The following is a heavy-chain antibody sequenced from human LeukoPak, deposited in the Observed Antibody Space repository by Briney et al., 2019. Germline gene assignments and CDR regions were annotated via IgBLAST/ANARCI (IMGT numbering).Heavy chain of an antibody. J-gene: IGHJ3*02. D-gene: IGHD4/OR15-4a*01. Sequence: RGSLRLSCAASGITFSSYGMHWVRQAPGKGLEWVSYISSSGRNIFYADSVRGRFTISRDNAKNSLDVQMKSLRAEDTAVYYCARVGAEDAFDIWGQGTVVTVSS. CDR3: ARVGAEDAFDI. V-gene: IGHV3-48*01. CDR1: GITFSSYG. CDR2: ISSSGRNI.